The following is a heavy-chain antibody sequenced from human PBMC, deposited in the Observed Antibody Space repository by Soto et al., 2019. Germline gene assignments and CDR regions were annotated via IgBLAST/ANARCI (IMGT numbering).Heavy chain of an antibody. Sequence: QLQLQESGPGLVKPSETLSLTCTVSGGSISSTSYYWGWIRQPPGKGLEWIGTIYYNGGTYYNPSLKSRVTRSVDTSTNLFFLKLSSVTAAATAVYYCARHYDILTGYYTPLEYWGQGTLVTVSS. D-gene: IGHD3-9*01. CDR1: GGSISSTSYY. V-gene: IGHV4-39*01. CDR2: IYYNGGT. CDR3: ARHYDILTGYYTPLEY. J-gene: IGHJ4*02.